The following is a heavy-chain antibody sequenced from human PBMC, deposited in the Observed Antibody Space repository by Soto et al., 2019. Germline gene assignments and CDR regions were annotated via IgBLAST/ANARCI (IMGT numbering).Heavy chain of an antibody. CDR1: GFTFISYA. Sequence: QVQLVESGGGVVQPGRSLRLSCAATGFTFISYAMHWDCQAPGKGLERVAVISFDGSTEYYADSVKGRFTISRDNSKNTVYLQMNSLRSEDTAVYYCARSRHGSGSYTHFYYGLDVWGQGTTVTVSS. CDR3: ARSRHGSGSYTHFYYGLDV. CDR2: ISFDGSTE. J-gene: IGHJ6*02. V-gene: IGHV3-30-3*01. D-gene: IGHD3-10*01.